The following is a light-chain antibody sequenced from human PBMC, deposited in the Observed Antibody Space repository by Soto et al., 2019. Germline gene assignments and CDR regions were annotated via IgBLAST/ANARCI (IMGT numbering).Light chain of an antibody. V-gene: IGKV1-39*01. CDR1: QSISTY. J-gene: IGKJ4*01. CDR2: GAS. Sequence: DIELTQSPSSLSASVGDRVTITCRASQSISTYLNWYQHKGEKAPKLLIHGASSLQSGVPLRFSATGSGTDFSLTIMSLQPEDFATYYCQQSYSTLLSFGGGTKVDIK. CDR3: QQSYSTLLS.